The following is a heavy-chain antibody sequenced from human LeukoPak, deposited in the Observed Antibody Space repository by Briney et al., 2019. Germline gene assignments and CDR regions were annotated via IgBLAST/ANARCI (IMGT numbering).Heavy chain of an antibody. D-gene: IGHD4-11*01. V-gene: IGHV3-48*04. Sequence: GGSLRLSCAASGFTFSSYSMNWVRQAPGKGLEWVSYISSSSSTIYYADSVKGRFTISRDNAKNSLYLQMNSLRAEDTAVYYCARAGFTPHNYRSTYYYYMDVWGKGTTVTVSS. J-gene: IGHJ6*03. CDR2: ISSSSSTI. CDR3: ARAGFTPHNYRSTYYYYMDV. CDR1: GFTFSSYS.